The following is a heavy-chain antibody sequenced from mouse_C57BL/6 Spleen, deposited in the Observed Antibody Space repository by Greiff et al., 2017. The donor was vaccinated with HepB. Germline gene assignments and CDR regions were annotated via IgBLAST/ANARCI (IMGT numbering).Heavy chain of an antibody. CDR3: ARGSEGFAY. Sequence: QVQLQQPGAELARPGASVKMSCKASGYTFTSYTMHWVKQRPGQGLEWIGYINPSSGYTKYNQKFKDKATLTADKSSSTAYMQLSSLTSEDSAVYYCARGSEGFAYWGQGTLVTVSA. CDR1: GYTFTSYT. V-gene: IGHV1-4*01. J-gene: IGHJ3*01. CDR2: INPSSGYT.